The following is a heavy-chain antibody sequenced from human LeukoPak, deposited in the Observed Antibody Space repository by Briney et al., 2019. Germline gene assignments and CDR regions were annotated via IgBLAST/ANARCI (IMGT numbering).Heavy chain of an antibody. CDR2: INPSGGST. Sequence: ASVKVSCKASGYTFTSYYMHWVRQAPGQGLEWMGIINPSGGSTSYAQKFQGRVTMTRDTSTSTVYMELSSLRSEDTAVYYCARDLEDHSSGSPNYYYYYYGMDVWGQGTTVTVSS. J-gene: IGHJ6*02. D-gene: IGHD6-19*01. CDR1: GYTFTSYY. V-gene: IGHV1-46*01. CDR3: ARDLEDHSSGSPNYYYYYYGMDV.